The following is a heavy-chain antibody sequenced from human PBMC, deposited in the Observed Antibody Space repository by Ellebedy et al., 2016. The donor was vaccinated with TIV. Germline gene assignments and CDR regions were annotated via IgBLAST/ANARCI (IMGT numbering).Heavy chain of an antibody. CDR1: GFTFSTYV. D-gene: IGHD2-15*01. J-gene: IGHJ6*02. CDR2: ISGSGGTT. V-gene: IGHV3-23*01. Sequence: GESLKISCAASGFTFSTYVMNWVRQAPGRGLEWVSTISGSGGTTYYVDSMKGRFTISRDNSKNTLYLQMNSLRAEDTAVYYCARYCSGGSCLPTGCYYGMDVWGQGTTVTVSS. CDR3: ARYCSGGSCLPTGCYYGMDV.